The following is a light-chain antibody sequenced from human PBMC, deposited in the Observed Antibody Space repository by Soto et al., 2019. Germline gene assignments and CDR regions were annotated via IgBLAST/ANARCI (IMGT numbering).Light chain of an antibody. Sequence: QSALTQRRSVSGSPGQSVTISCTGTSSDVGGYNYVSWYQQHPGKAPKLMIYDVSKRPSGVPDRFSGSKSGNTASLTISGLQAEDEADYYCCSYAGSSYVFGNGTKLTVL. CDR2: DVS. J-gene: IGLJ1*01. V-gene: IGLV2-11*01. CDR3: CSYAGSSYV. CDR1: SSDVGGYNY.